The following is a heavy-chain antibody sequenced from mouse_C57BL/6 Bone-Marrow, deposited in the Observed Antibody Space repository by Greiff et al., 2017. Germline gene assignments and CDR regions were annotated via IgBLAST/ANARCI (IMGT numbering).Heavy chain of an antibody. CDR3: ARDIYYGYDDWFAY. D-gene: IGHD2-2*01. CDR2: IYPGSGST. Sequence: QVQLQQPGAELVKPGASVKMSCKASGYTFTSYWITWVKQRPGQGLEWIGDIYPGSGSTNYNEKFKSKATLTVDTSSSPAYMQLSSLTSEDSAVYYCARDIYYGYDDWFAYWGQGKLVTVSA. J-gene: IGHJ3*01. CDR1: GYTFTSYW. V-gene: IGHV1-55*01.